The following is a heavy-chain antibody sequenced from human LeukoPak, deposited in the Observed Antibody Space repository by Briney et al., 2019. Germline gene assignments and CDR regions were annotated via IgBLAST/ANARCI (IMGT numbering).Heavy chain of an antibody. V-gene: IGHV1-69*13. CDR3: ARGKGNYDILTGYYIHYYYGMDV. D-gene: IGHD3-9*01. CDR2: IIPIFGTA. Sequence: SVKVSCKASGGTFSSYAISWVRQAPGQGLEWMGGIIPIFGTASYAQKFQGRVTITADESTSTAYMELSSLRSEDTAVYYCARGKGNYDILTGYYIHYYYGMDVWGKGTTVTVSS. J-gene: IGHJ6*04. CDR1: GGTFSSYA.